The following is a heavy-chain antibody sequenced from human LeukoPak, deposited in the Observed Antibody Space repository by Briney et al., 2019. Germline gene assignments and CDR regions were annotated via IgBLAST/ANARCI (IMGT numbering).Heavy chain of an antibody. CDR3: ARDRLLYYYDSGPTGHFQH. CDR2: ISWDSDTL. D-gene: IGHD3-22*01. CDR1: GFSFDDYA. Sequence: GGSLRLSCAASGFSFDDYAMHWVRQTPGKGLEWVSGISWDSDTLGYADSVKGRFIISRDNAKSSLYLQMSSLRADDTAVYYCARDRLLYYYDSGPTGHFQHWGQGTLVTV. J-gene: IGHJ1*01. V-gene: IGHV3-9*01.